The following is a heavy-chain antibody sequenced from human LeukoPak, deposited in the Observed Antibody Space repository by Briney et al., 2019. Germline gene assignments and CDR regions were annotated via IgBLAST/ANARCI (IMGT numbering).Heavy chain of an antibody. CDR2: IYPGDSDT. CDR3: ARGSMTPRYGLDV. CDR1: GYSFTSYW. Sequence: NHGESLKISCKGSGYSFTSYWIGWVRQMPGKGLEWMGIIYPGDSDTRYSPSFQGQVTISADKSISTAYLQWSSLKASDTAIYYCARGSMTPRYGLDVWGQGTTVTVSS. V-gene: IGHV5-51*01. J-gene: IGHJ6*02. D-gene: IGHD2-15*01.